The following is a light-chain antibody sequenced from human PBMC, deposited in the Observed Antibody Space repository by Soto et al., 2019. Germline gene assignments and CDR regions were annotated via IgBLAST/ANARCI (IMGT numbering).Light chain of an antibody. Sequence: LTQPASVSGSPGQSITISCTGTSSDVGGYKYVSWYQQHPGNAPKLLIYTVNNRPSGVSNRFSGSKSGNTASLTISGLQAEDEADYYCNSYTSSSSYVFGTGTKVTV. CDR1: SSDVGGYKY. CDR3: NSYTSSSSYV. CDR2: TVN. V-gene: IGLV2-14*01. J-gene: IGLJ1*01.